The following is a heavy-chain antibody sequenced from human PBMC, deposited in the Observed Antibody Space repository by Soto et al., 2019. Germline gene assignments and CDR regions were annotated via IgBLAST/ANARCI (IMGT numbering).Heavy chain of an antibody. CDR3: AGGPRRLYSGASSTYYLDY. CDR2: INHSGST. D-gene: IGHD3-10*02. Sequence: QVQLQQWGAGLLKPSETLSLTCAVYGGSFSGYYWSWIRQPPGKGLEWIGEINHSGSTNYNPSLKGRGTISISPAKNQFPLELGPPAAADTAVYYCAGGPRRLYSGASSTYYLDYWGQGTLVTVSS. V-gene: IGHV4-34*01. J-gene: IGHJ4*02. CDR1: GGSFSGYY.